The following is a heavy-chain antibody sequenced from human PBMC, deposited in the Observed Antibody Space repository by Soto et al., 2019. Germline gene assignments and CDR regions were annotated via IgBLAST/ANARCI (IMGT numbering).Heavy chain of an antibody. J-gene: IGHJ4*02. D-gene: IGHD6-19*01. V-gene: IGHV3-23*01. Sequence: EVQLLESGGGLVQPGGSLRLSCAASGFTFSSYAMSWVRQAPGKGLEWVSAISASGGSTYYADSVKGRFTISRDNSKNTLYLQMKSLRAEDTAVYYCAKYSSGWYYPFDYWGQGTLVTVSS. CDR1: GFTFSSYA. CDR3: AKYSSGWYYPFDY. CDR2: ISASGGST.